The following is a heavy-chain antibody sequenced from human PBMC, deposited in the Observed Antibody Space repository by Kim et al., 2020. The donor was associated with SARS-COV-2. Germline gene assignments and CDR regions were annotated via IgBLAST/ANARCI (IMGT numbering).Heavy chain of an antibody. CDR3: ARDLDTKYCSGGSCYADYYYGMDV. J-gene: IGHJ6*02. CDR1: GGTFSSYA. V-gene: IGHV1-69*13. CDR2: IIPIFGTA. Sequence: SVKVSCKASGGTFSSYAISWVRQAPGQGLEWMGGIIPIFGTANYAQKFQGRVTITADESTSTAYMELSSLRSEDTAVYYCARDLDTKYCSGGSCYADYYYGMDVWGQGTTVTVSS. D-gene: IGHD2-15*01.